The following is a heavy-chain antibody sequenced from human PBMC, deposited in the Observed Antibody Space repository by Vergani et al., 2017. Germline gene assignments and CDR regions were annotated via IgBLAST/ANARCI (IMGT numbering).Heavy chain of an antibody. V-gene: IGHV3-21*02. D-gene: IGHD5-18*01. CDR2: ISSSSSYI. CDR1: GFTFSSYS. CDR3: ARDRDIQLWSPSGMDV. Sequence: VQLVESGGGVVQRGGSLRLSCATSGFTFSSYSMNWVRQAPGKGLEWVSSISSSSSYIYYADSVKGRFTISRDNAKNSLYLQMNSLRAEDTAVYYCARDRDIQLWSPSGMDVWGQGTTVTVSS. J-gene: IGHJ6*02.